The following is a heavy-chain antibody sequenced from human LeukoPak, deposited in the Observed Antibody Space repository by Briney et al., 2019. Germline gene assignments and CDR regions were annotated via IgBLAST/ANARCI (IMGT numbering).Heavy chain of an antibody. CDR3: ARGESTVTSPMDY. D-gene: IGHD4-17*01. Sequence: PSGTLSLTCAVSGGSISSSNWWSWVRQPPGKGLEWIGEIYHTGSTYYNPSLRSRVTISVDRSKNQFSLRLSSVTAADTAVYYCARGESTVTSPMDYWGQGTLVTVSS. V-gene: IGHV4-4*02. CDR1: GGSISSSNW. CDR2: IYHTGST. J-gene: IGHJ4*02.